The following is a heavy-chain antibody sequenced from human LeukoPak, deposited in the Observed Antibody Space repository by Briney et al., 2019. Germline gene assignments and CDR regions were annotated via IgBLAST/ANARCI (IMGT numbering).Heavy chain of an antibody. J-gene: IGHJ3*02. CDR1: RGSMSNYY. CDR3: ARAREGVAFDI. Sequence: SETLSLTCTVSRGSMSNYYWSWIRQPPGKGLEWIGYIYHSGSTYYNPSLKSRVTISVDTSKNQFSLKLSSVTAADTAVYYCARAREGVAFDIWGQGTMVTVSS. V-gene: IGHV4-59*06. CDR2: IYHSGST. D-gene: IGHD1-26*01.